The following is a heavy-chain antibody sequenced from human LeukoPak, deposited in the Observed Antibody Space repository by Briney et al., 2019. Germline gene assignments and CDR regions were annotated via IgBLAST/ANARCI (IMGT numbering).Heavy chain of an antibody. CDR2: INHSGST. CDR1: GGSFSGYN. Sequence: SETLSLTCVVYGGSFSGYNWSRIRQPPGKGLEWIGEINHSGSTNYNPSLESRVSISIDTSKKQFSLNLRSVTAADTAVYYCARHFWSEENWFDPWGQGTLVTVSS. V-gene: IGHV4-34*01. CDR3: ARHFWSEENWFDP. J-gene: IGHJ5*02. D-gene: IGHD3-3*02.